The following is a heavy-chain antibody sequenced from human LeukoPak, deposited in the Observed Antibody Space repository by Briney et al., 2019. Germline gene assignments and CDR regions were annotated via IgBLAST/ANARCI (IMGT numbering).Heavy chain of an antibody. CDR1: GFTFSTCT. CDR3: ARELTNEGFDY. CDR2: ISSTTTYI. D-gene: IGHD1-1*01. J-gene: IGHJ4*02. Sequence: GSLRLSCAASGFTFSTCTMNWVRQAPGKGLEWVSSISSTTTYIYHADSVKGRFTISRDNAKNSLYLQMNGLRAEDTAVYYCARELTNEGFDYWGQGTLVTVSS. V-gene: IGHV3-21*01.